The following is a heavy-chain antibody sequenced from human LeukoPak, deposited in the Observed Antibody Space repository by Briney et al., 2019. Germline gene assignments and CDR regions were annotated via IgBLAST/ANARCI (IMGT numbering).Heavy chain of an antibody. CDR2: IYTSGST. J-gene: IGHJ4*02. CDR1: GGSISSYY. D-gene: IGHD3-22*01. Sequence: SETLSLTCTVSGGSISSYYWSWIRQPAAKGLEWIGRIYTSGSTNYNPSLKSRVTMSVDTFKNQFSLKLSSVTAADTAVYYCARSLLTGYDSSGYSYYFDYWGQGTLVTVSS. V-gene: IGHV4-4*07. CDR3: ARSLLTGYDSSGYSYYFDY.